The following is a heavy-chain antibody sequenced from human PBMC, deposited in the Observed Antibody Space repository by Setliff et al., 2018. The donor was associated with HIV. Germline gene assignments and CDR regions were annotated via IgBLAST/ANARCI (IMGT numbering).Heavy chain of an antibody. V-gene: IGHV3-11*04. J-gene: IGHJ3*02. D-gene: IGHD2-15*01. CDR2: ITDSGSTK. CDR3: ARDFVPGAAYDSFDI. Sequence: PGGSLRLSCAASGFTFSDYHMNWIRQAPGKGLEWISSITDSGSTKNYADSVKGRFTISRDNTKNSLYLQMDSLTAEDTAVYYCARDFVPGAAYDSFDIWGQGTMVTVSS. CDR1: GFTFSDYH.